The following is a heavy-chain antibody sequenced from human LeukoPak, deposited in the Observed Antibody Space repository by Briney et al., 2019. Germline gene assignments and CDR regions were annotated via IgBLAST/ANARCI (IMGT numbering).Heavy chain of an antibody. D-gene: IGHD3-22*01. Sequence: EASVKVSCKVSGYTLNELSMHWVRQAHGKGLEWMGGFGPEDGETIYAQKFQGRVTMTEDTSTDTAYMELSSLRSEDTAVYYCARWTYYDSSGYYNGAFDIWGQGTMVTVSS. CDR1: GYTLNELS. CDR2: FGPEDGET. CDR3: ARWTYYDSSGYYNGAFDI. V-gene: IGHV1-24*01. J-gene: IGHJ3*02.